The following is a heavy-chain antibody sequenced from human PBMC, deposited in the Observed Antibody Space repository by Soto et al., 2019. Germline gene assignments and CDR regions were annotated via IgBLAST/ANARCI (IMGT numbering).Heavy chain of an antibody. V-gene: IGHV1-69*13. Sequence: SVKVSCKASGGTFSSYAISWVRQAPGQGLEWMGGIIPIFGTANYAQKFQGRVTITADESTSTAYMELSSLRSEDTAVYYCARVKDLTYYYGSGSSPYGMDVWGQGTTVTVSS. CDR2: IIPIFGTA. J-gene: IGHJ6*02. CDR1: GGTFSSYA. CDR3: ARVKDLTYYYGSGSSPYGMDV. D-gene: IGHD3-10*01.